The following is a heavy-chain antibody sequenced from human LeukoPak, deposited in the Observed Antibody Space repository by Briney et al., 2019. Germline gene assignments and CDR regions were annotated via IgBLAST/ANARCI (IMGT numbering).Heavy chain of an antibody. J-gene: IGHJ4*02. CDR1: GYTFTGYY. Sequence: ASVKVSCKASGYTFTGYYMHWVRQAPGQGLEWMGWISAYNGNTNYAQKLQGRVTMTTDTSTSTAYMELRSLRSDDTAVYYCAREGIAARPLDYWGQGTLVTVSS. CDR2: ISAYNGNT. V-gene: IGHV1-18*04. CDR3: AREGIAARPLDY. D-gene: IGHD6-6*01.